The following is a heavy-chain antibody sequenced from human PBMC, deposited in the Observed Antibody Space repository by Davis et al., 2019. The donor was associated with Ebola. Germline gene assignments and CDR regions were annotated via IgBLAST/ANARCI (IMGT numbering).Heavy chain of an antibody. CDR3: ARNLVWSGYFHDAFDI. CDR1: GFTFSSYG. Sequence: GESLKISCAASGFTFSSYGMHWVRQAPGKGLEWVAVISYDGSNKYYADSVKGRFTISRDNSKNTLYLQMNSLRAEDTAVYYCARNLVWSGYFHDAFDIWGQGTMVTVSS. J-gene: IGHJ3*02. V-gene: IGHV3-30*03. CDR2: ISYDGSNK. D-gene: IGHD3-3*01.